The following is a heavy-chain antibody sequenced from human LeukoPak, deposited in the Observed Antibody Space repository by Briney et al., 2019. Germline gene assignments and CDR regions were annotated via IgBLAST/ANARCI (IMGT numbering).Heavy chain of an antibody. J-gene: IGHJ4*02. CDR3: AKDFRYSSTADSGSDLPLDY. D-gene: IGHD1-26*01. Sequence: SETLSLTCTVSGGSISSSSYYWGWIRQPPGKGLEWIGSIYYSGSTYYNPSLKSRVTISVDTSKNQFSLKLSSVTAADTAVYYCAKDFRYSSTADSGSDLPLDYWGQGTLVSVSS. CDR2: IYYSGST. CDR1: GGSISSSSYY. V-gene: IGHV4-39*02.